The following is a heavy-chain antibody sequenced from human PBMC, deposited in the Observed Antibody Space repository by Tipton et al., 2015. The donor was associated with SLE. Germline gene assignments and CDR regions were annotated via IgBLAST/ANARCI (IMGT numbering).Heavy chain of an antibody. CDR1: GFTFSSYD. J-gene: IGHJ4*02. CDR2: IGTTGDT. V-gene: IGHV3-13*01. D-gene: IGHD3-22*01. Sequence: SLRLSCAASGFTFSSYDMNWVRQATGKGLEWVSSIGTTGDTYYPGSVKGRFTISRDISKNTLYLQMNSMRDEDTALYFCARAPDPYSSGYSYYFDYWGPGNLFIV. CDR3: ARAPDPYSSGYSYYFDY.